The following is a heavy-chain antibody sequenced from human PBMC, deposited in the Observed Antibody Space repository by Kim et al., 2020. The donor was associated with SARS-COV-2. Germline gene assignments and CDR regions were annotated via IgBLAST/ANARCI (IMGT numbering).Heavy chain of an antibody. CDR1: GGTFSSYA. J-gene: IGHJ4*02. V-gene: IGHV1-69*13. CDR3: ARDLRITMVRGGNKEFVY. CDR2: IIPIFGTA. Sequence: SVKVSCKASGGTFSSYAISWVRQAPGQGLEWMGGIIPIFGTANYAQKFQGRVTITADESTSTAYMELSSLRSEDTAVYYCARDLRITMVRGGNKEFVYWGQGTLVTVSS. D-gene: IGHD3-10*01.